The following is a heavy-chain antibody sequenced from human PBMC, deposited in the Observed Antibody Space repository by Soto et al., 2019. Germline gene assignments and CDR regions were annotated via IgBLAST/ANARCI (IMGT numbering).Heavy chain of an antibody. CDR2: TSYRSKWYN. CDR1: GDSVSSNSAA. Sequence: PSQTLSLTCDISGDSVSSNSAAWNWIRQSPSRGLEWLGRTSYRSKWYNDYAVSVKSRITINPDTSKNQFSLQLNSVTPEDTAVYYCARDPGAAGNNWFDPWGQGTLVTVSS. J-gene: IGHJ5*02. D-gene: IGHD6-13*01. CDR3: ARDPGAAGNNWFDP. V-gene: IGHV6-1*01.